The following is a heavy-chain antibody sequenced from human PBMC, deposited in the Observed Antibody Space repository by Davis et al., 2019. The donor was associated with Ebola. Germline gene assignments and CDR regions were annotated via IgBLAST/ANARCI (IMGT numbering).Heavy chain of an antibody. CDR1: GGSISSGGYY. CDR2: IYYSGST. D-gene: IGHD2-15*01. CDR3: ARKMVVAAINGVRYYYGMDV. J-gene: IGHJ6*02. V-gene: IGHV4-31*03. Sequence: PSETLSLTCTVSGGSISSGGYYWSWIRQHPGKGLEWIGYIYYSGSTYYNPSLKSRVTISVDTSKNQFSLKLSSVTAADTAVYYCARKMVVAAINGVRYYYGMDVWGQGTTVTVSS.